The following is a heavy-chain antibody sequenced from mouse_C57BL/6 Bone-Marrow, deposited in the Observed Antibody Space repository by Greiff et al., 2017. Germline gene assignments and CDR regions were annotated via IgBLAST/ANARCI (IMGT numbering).Heavy chain of an antibody. D-gene: IGHD2-10*01. V-gene: IGHV1-81*01. J-gene: IGHJ4*01. CDR3: AREGLLTMDY. CDR2: FYPRSGNT. Sequence: VQLQQSGAELARPGASVKLSCKASGYTFTSYGIRWVKQRTGQGLEWIGEFYPRSGNTYYNEKFTGKATLTAAKYSRTASMALPSLTSDASAVYFVAREGLLTMDYWGQGTSVTVSS. CDR1: GYTFTSYG.